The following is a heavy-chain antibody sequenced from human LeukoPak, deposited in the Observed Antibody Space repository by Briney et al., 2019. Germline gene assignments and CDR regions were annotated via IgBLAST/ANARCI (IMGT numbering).Heavy chain of an antibody. CDR2: ISNSGDNT. CDR1: GFTFSSYA. V-gene: IGHV3-23*01. D-gene: IGHD5-18*01. J-gene: IGHJ4*02. CDR3: ATLQLWTLTDY. Sequence: GGSLRLSCAASGFTFSSYAMSWVRQAPGKGLEWVSAISNSGDNTYYADSAKGRFTISRDNSKNTLYLQMNSLRAEDTAVYYCATLQLWTLTDYWGQGTLVTVSS.